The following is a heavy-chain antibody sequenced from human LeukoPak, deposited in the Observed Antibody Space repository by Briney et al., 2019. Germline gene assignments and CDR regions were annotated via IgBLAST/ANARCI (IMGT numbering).Heavy chain of an antibody. V-gene: IGHV3-23*01. CDR2: ISGSGAST. CDR3: AKDVGKWESLHFFDY. D-gene: IGHD1-26*01. J-gene: IGHJ4*02. Sequence: GGSLRLSCAASGFTLSTNAMSWVRQAPGKGLEWISGISGSGASTYYADSVKGRFTISRDDSRNTLYLQMNSLRGDDTAVYYCAKDVGKWESLHFFDYWGQGTLVTVSS. CDR1: GFTLSTNA.